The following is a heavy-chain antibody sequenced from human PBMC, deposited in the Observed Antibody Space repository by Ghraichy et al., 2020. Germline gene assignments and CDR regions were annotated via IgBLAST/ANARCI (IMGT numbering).Heavy chain of an antibody. Sequence: GGSLRLSCAASGFTFSTYAMSWVRQAPGKGLEWVSAISGSGGSTYYADSVKGRFTISRDNSKTTLYLHMNSLRAEDTAVYYCAKEGTRYSYGYLDYWGQGTLVTVSS. CDR2: ISGSGGST. D-gene: IGHD5-18*01. J-gene: IGHJ4*02. CDR1: GFTFSTYA. CDR3: AKEGTRYSYGYLDY. V-gene: IGHV3-23*01.